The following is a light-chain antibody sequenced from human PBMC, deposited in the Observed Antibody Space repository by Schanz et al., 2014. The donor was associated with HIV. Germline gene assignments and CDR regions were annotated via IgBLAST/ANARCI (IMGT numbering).Light chain of an antibody. CDR2: EVS. V-gene: IGLV2-8*01. Sequence: QSALTQPASVSGSPGQSVTLSCTGTSSDVGDYNYVSWYQQHPGKAPQLMIYEVSKRPSGVSDRFSGSKSDNTASLTISGLQAEDEADYYCSSYAGSLPLVFGGGTKLTVL. CDR3: SSYAGSLPLV. CDR1: SSDVGDYNY. J-gene: IGLJ2*01.